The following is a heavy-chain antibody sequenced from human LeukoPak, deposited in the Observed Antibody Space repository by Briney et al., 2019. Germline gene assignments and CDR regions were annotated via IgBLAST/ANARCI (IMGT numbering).Heavy chain of an antibody. Sequence: GASVKVSFKVSGYTLTELSMHWVRQAPGKGLEWMGGFDPEDGETIYAQKFQGRVTKTEDTSTDTAYMELSSLRSEDTAVYYCATAIAVAETYYFDYWGQGTLVTVSS. CDR2: FDPEDGET. CDR1: GYTLTELS. J-gene: IGHJ4*02. V-gene: IGHV1-24*01. CDR3: ATAIAVAETYYFDY. D-gene: IGHD6-19*01.